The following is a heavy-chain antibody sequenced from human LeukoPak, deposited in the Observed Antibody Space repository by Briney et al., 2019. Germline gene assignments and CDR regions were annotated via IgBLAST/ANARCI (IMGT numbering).Heavy chain of an antibody. CDR1: GFTFSSYE. J-gene: IGHJ4*02. Sequence: QTGGSLRLSCAASGFTFSSYEMNCVRQAPGKGLEWVSYISSSGSTIYYADSVKGRFTISRDNAKNSLYLQMNSLRAEDTAVYYCATAVPFDYWGQGTLVTVSS. CDR3: ATAVPFDY. D-gene: IGHD6-19*01. V-gene: IGHV3-48*03. CDR2: ISSSGSTI.